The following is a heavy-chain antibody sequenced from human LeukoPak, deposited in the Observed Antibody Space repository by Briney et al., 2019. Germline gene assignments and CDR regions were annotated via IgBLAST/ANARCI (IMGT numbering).Heavy chain of an antibody. Sequence: ASVKVSCKASGYTFTSYGISWVRQAPGQGLEWMGWISAYNGNTNYAQKLQGRVTMTTDTSTSTAYMELRRLRSDDTAVYYCARDRPTYYYDISGYKVWGEGALVTVSS. CDR3: ARDRPTYYYDISGYKV. V-gene: IGHV1-18*01. J-gene: IGHJ4*02. D-gene: IGHD3-22*01. CDR2: ISAYNGNT. CDR1: GYTFTSYG.